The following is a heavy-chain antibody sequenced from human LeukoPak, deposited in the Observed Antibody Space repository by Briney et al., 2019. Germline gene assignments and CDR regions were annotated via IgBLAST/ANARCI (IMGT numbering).Heavy chain of an antibody. CDR1: GYSISSGYY. CDR3: ARQYCTNGVCNMYNWFDP. D-gene: IGHD2-8*01. Sequence: PSETLSLTCAVSGYSISSGYYWGWIRQPPGKGLEWIGSIYHSGSTYYNPSLKSRVTISADTSKNQFSLKLSSVTAADTAVYYCARQYCTNGVCNMYNWFDPWGQGTLVTVSS. V-gene: IGHV4-38-2*01. J-gene: IGHJ5*02. CDR2: IYHSGST.